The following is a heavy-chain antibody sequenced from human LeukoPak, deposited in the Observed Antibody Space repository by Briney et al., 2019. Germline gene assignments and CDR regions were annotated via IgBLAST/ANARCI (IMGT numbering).Heavy chain of an antibody. D-gene: IGHD6-13*01. V-gene: IGHV3-74*01. CDR3: AKDDSSSGGGSDY. J-gene: IGHJ4*02. Sequence: GESLRLSCAASGFTFSSYWMHWVRQAPGKGLVWVSHINSGGSGTDYADSVRGRFTISRDNAKNTLYLQMNSLRAEDTALYYCAKDDSSSGGGSDYWGQGTLVTVSS. CDR2: INSGGSGT. CDR1: GFTFSSYW.